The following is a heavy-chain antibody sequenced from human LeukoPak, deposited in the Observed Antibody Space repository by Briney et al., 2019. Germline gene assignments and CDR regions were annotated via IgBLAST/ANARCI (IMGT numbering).Heavy chain of an antibody. CDR1: GYTFTSYY. D-gene: IGHD7-27*01. Sequence: ASVKVSCKASGYTFTSYYMHWVRQAPGQGLEWMGIINPSGGSTNYAQKFQGRVALTRDTSTSTVYMELSSLRSEDTAVYYCARRSVRLGIAYWGQGTLVTVSS. V-gene: IGHV1-46*01. CDR3: ARRSVRLGIAY. CDR2: INPSGGST. J-gene: IGHJ4*02.